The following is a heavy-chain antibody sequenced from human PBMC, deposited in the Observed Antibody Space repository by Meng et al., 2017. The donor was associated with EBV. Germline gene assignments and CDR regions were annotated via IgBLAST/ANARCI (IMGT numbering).Heavy chain of an antibody. Sequence: QVPLGQSAAEVKKPGSSVKVSCKTSGGPFRYYAISWVRQAPGQGLEWLGGFLPRLGAPNYAQKFHGRVKITADESTSTHYMDLSSLRSEDTAIYYCASESGRGYTPDYWGQGTLVTVFS. D-gene: IGHD3-10*01. CDR3: ASESGRGYTPDY. V-gene: IGHV1-69*01. CDR2: FLPRLGAP. J-gene: IGHJ4*02. CDR1: GGPFRYYA.